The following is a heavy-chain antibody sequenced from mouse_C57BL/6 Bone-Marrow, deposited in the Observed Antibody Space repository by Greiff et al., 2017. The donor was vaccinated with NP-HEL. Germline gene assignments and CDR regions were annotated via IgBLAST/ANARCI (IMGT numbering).Heavy chain of an antibody. CDR3: ARDPPYYEYFDV. J-gene: IGHJ1*03. CDR2: ISYDGSN. Sequence: EVKLQESGPGLVKPSQSLSLTCSVTGYSITSGYYWNWIRQFPGNKLEWMGYISYDGSNNYNPSLKNRISITRDTSKNQFFLKLNSVTTEDTATYYCARDPPYYEYFDVWGTGTTVTVSS. V-gene: IGHV3-6*01. CDR1: GYSITSGYY. D-gene: IGHD1-1*01.